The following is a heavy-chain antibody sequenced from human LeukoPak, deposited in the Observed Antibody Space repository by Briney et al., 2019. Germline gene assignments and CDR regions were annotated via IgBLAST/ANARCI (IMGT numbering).Heavy chain of an antibody. CDR1: GFTFSSYG. CDR2: ISGSGSGT. CDR3: ATYRQVLLPFES. D-gene: IGHD2-8*02. V-gene: IGHV3-23*01. J-gene: IGHJ4*02. Sequence: GGSLRLSCAASGFTFSSYGMSWVRQAPGKGLEWVSGISGSGSGTYYADSVKGRFTISRDNSKNTLYLQMNSLRAEDTAIYYCATYRQVLLPFESWGQGTLVTVSS.